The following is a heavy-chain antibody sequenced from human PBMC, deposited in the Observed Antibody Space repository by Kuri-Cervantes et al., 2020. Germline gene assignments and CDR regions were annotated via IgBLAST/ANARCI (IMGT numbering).Heavy chain of an antibody. CDR1: GFTFSSYG. J-gene: IGHJ4*02. D-gene: IGHD2-21*02. V-gene: IGHV3-33*06. Sequence: LSLTCAASGFTFSSYGMHWVRQAPGKGLEWVAVIWYDGSNKYYADSVKGRFTISRDNSKNTLYLQMNSLRAEDTALYYCANSLGGGDFGLNFDYWGQGTLVTVSS. CDR3: ANSLGGGDFGLNFDY. CDR2: IWYDGSNK.